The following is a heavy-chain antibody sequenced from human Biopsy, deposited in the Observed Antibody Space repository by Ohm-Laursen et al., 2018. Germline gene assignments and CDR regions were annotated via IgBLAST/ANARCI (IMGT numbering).Heavy chain of an antibody. CDR2: IIPIPNVA. Sequence: ASVKVSCNASGDSFTSYAIGWVRQAPGQGLGWMGGIIPIPNVATYAQKVQGRITITADESTSTAYMELSSLTSDDTAVYFCARGEGSSWFDPWGHGTLVTVSS. J-gene: IGHJ5*02. CDR1: GDSFTSYA. D-gene: IGHD1-26*01. V-gene: IGHV1-69*10. CDR3: ARGEGSSWFDP.